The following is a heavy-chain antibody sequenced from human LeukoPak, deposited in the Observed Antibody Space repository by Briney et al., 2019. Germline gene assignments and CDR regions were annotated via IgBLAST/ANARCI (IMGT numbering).Heavy chain of an antibody. D-gene: IGHD4-17*01. V-gene: IGHV4-59*01. CDR1: GGSITSYY. Sequence: WETLSLPCTVSGGSITSYYRRWIRQSPGKGLEWIGFMYCSGCTNYNPSLESRVTISLGMSKIHFSLKLSSVTAADTAVYYCAGLPRAVTPHIDDWGQGTLVTVSS. CDR3: AGLPRAVTPHIDD. CDR2: MYCSGCT. J-gene: IGHJ4*01.